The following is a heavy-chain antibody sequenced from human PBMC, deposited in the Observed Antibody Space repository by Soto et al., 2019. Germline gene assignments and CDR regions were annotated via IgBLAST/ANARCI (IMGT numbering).Heavy chain of an antibody. CDR2: ISYDGSNK. J-gene: IGHJ3*02. V-gene: IGHV3-30*14. Sequence: GGSLRLSCAASGFIFSSYAMHWVRQAPGKGLEWVAVISYDGSNKYYADSVKGRFTISRDNSKNTLYLQMNSLRAEDTAVYYCAREGDGYRYGHDAFDIWGQGTMVTVSS. CDR3: AREGDGYRYGHDAFDI. CDR1: GFIFSSYA. D-gene: IGHD5-12*01.